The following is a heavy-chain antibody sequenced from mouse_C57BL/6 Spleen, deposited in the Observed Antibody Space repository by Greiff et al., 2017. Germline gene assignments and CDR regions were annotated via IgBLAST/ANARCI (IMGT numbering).Heavy chain of an antibody. CDR2: IYPGDGDT. D-gene: IGHD4-1*01. J-gene: IGHJ4*01. Sequence: QVQLQQSGPELVKPGASVKISCKASGYAFSSSWMNWVKQRPGKGLEWIGRIYPGDGDTNYNGKFKGKATLTADKSSSTAYMHLSSLTSEDSAVYFCARWGGTRPRDYWGQGTSVTVSS. CDR1: GYAFSSSW. V-gene: IGHV1-82*01. CDR3: ARWGGTRPRDY.